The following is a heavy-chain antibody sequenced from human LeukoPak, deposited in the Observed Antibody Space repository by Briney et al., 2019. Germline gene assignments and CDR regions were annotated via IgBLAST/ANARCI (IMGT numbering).Heavy chain of an antibody. CDR3: ARDGTYSDIGMDV. J-gene: IGHJ6*04. CDR2: IYYSGST. V-gene: IGHV4-39*07. Sequence: PSETLSLTCTVSGGSISSSSYYWGWIRQPPGNGLEWIGSIYYSGSTYYNPSLKSRVTMSVDTSKNQFSLKLSSVTAADTAVYYCARDGTYSDIGMDVWGKGTTVTVSS. D-gene: IGHD1-7*01. CDR1: GGSISSSSYY.